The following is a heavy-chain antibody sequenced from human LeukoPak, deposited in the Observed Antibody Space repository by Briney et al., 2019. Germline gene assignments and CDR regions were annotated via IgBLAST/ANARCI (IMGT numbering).Heavy chain of an antibody. CDR2: ISAYNGNT. Sequence: ASVKVSFKASGYTFTSYGISWVRQAPAQGLEWVGWISAYNGNTNYAQKLQGRVTMTTDPSTSTAYMELRSLRSDDTAVYYCARIGIAAAGSYYYYGMDVWGQGTTVTVSS. CDR3: ARIGIAAAGSYYYYGMDV. V-gene: IGHV1-18*01. D-gene: IGHD6-13*01. J-gene: IGHJ6*02. CDR1: GYTFTSYG.